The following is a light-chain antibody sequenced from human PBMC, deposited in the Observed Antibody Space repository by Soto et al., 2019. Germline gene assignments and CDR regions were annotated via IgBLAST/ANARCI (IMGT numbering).Light chain of an antibody. CDR1: SSDVGGYNY. Sequence: QSVLTQPASVSGSPGQSISISCTGTSSDVGGYNYVSWYQQHPGKAPKLMIYDVTNRPSGISSRFSGSKSGNTASLTISGLQAEDEAYYYCSSYTRSSTVVFCGGTKLTVL. CDR3: SSYTRSSTVV. J-gene: IGLJ2*01. CDR2: DVT. V-gene: IGLV2-14*01.